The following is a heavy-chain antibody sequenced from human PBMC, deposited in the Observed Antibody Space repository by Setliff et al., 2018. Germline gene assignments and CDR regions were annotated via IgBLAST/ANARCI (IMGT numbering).Heavy chain of an antibody. J-gene: IGHJ6*02. D-gene: IGHD3-3*01. CDR2: ISGSGGST. CDR1: GFTFSSYA. V-gene: IGHV3-23*01. Sequence: GGSLRLSCAASGFTFSSYAMSWVRQAPGKGLEWVSAISGSGGSTYYADSVKGRFTITRDNSKNTLYLQMNSLRAEDTAVYYCAKVNNRFWSGYYPYYYGMDVWGQGTTVTVSS. CDR3: AKVNNRFWSGYYPYYYGMDV.